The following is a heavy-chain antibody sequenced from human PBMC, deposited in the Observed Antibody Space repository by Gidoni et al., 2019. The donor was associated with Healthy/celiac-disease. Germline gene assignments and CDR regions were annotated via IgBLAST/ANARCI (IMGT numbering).Heavy chain of an antibody. V-gene: IGHV1-69*04. Sequence: QVQLVQSGAEVKKPGSSVKVSCKASGGTFSSYAISWVRQAPGQGLEWMGRIIPILGIANYAQKFQGRVTITADKSTSTAYMELSSLRSEDTAVYYCARDRVDSGSYIAWGQGTLVTVSS. J-gene: IGHJ5*02. CDR3: ARDRVDSGSYIA. D-gene: IGHD1-26*01. CDR1: GGTFSSYA. CDR2: IIPILGIA.